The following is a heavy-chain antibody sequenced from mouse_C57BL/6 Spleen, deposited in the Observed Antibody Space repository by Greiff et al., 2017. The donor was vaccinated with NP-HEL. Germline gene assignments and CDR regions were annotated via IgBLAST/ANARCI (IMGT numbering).Heavy chain of an antibody. D-gene: IGHD2-4*01. CDR1: GFTFSSYG. CDR2: ISSGGSYT. CDR3: ARPPFYYEYDWAWFAY. J-gene: IGHJ3*01. Sequence: EVKLVESGGDLVKPGGSLKLSCAASGFTFSSYGMSWVRQTPDKRLEWVATISSGGSYTYYPDSVKGRFTISRDNAKNTLYLQMSSLKSEDTAMYYCARPPFYYEYDWAWFAYWGQGTLVTVSA. V-gene: IGHV5-6*02.